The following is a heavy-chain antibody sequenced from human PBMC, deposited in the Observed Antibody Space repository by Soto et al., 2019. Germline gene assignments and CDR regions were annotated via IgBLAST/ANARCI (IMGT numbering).Heavy chain of an antibody. D-gene: IGHD1-1*01. V-gene: IGHV1-69*13. J-gene: IGHJ1*01. Sequence: SVKVSCKASGGTFSSYAISWVRQAPGQVLECMGGIIPVFGTANYAQKFQGRVTINADESTSTVYMELSSLRCEDTAVYYCARGWNDFPHWGQGTLVTVSS. CDR1: GGTFSSYA. CDR2: IIPVFGTA. CDR3: ARGWNDFPH.